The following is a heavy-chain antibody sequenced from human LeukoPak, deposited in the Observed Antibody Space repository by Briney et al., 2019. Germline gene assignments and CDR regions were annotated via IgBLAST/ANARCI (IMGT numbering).Heavy chain of an antibody. CDR1: GGTFSSYA. Sequence: SVKVSCKASGGTFSSYAISWVRQAPGQGLEWMGGIIPIFGTANYARKFQGRVTITADESTSTAYMELSSLRSEDTAVYYCARDLSGRQWLELDYWGQGTLVTVSS. D-gene: IGHD6-19*01. J-gene: IGHJ4*02. CDR2: IIPIFGTA. CDR3: ARDLSGRQWLELDY. V-gene: IGHV1-69*13.